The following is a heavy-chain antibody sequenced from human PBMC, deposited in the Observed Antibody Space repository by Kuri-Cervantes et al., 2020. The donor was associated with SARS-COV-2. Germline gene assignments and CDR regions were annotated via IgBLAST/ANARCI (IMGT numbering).Heavy chain of an antibody. D-gene: IGHD6-13*01. Sequence: GGSLRLSCSASGFTFSSYAMHWVRQAPGKGLEYVSAISSNGGSTYYADSVKGRFTISRDNSKNTLYLQMNSLRAEDTAVYYCAKDADLYSSTFFDYWGQGTLVTVSS. J-gene: IGHJ4*02. CDR2: ISSNGGST. CDR1: GFTFSSYA. V-gene: IGHV3-64*04. CDR3: AKDADLYSSTFFDY.